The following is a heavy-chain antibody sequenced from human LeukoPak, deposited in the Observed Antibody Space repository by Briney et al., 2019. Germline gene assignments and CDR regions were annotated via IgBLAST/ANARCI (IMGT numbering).Heavy chain of an antibody. D-gene: IGHD3-10*01. CDR2: IYPGDSDT. Sequence: GESLKISCKGSGYSFTNYWIGWVRQIPGKGLEWMGIIYPGDSDTRYSPSFDGQVTVSADKSISSAWLQWNSLKASDTAMYYCARGDGRRGFYFDYWGQGTLVTVSS. CDR1: GYSFTNYW. J-gene: IGHJ4*02. V-gene: IGHV5-51*01. CDR3: ARGDGRRGFYFDY.